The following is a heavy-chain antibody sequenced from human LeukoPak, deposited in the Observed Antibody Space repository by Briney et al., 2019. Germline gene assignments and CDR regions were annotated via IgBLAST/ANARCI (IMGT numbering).Heavy chain of an antibody. CDR3: ARIEDVTRGYNHAYYFDC. CDR2: IYYSGST. Sequence: SETLSLTCTVSGDSITGFYWNWIRQPPGKGLEWIGYIYYSGSTNYNPSLKSRVTISVDTSKNQFSLKLRTATAADTAVYYCARIEDVTRGYNHAYYFDCWGQGTLVTVSS. CDR1: GDSITGFY. D-gene: IGHD5-18*01. J-gene: IGHJ4*02. V-gene: IGHV4-59*08.